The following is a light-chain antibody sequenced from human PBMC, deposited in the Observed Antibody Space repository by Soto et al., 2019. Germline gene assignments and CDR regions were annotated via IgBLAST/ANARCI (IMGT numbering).Light chain of an antibody. CDR1: SSDVGGYEY. J-gene: IGLJ2*01. CDR2: HVG. Sequence: QSVLTQPRSVSGSPGQSVTISCSGTSSDVGGYEYVSWYQQHPGKDPRLLIYHVGQRPSRVPDSFSGSKSGTTASLTISGLQADDDAQYFCSSYTAGRTFVFGGGTTVTVL. V-gene: IGLV2-11*01. CDR3: SSYTAGRTFV.